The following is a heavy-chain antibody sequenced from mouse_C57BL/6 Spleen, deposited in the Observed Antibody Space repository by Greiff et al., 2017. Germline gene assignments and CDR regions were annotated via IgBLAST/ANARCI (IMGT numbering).Heavy chain of an antibody. D-gene: IGHD3-2*01. CDR1: GYAFSSSW. J-gene: IGHJ3*01. V-gene: IGHV1-82*01. CDR3: ARWVDRAGYVN. CDR2: IYPADGDT. Sequence: QVQLKQSVPELVKPGASVKISCKASGYAFSSSWMNWVKQRPGQGLEWIGRIYPADGDTNYNGKFKGKATLTADKSSSTAYMQLSSLTSEDSAVYFCARWVDRAGYVNWGQGTLVTVSA.